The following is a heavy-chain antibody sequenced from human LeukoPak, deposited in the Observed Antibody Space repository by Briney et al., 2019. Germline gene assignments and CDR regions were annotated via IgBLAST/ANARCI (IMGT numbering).Heavy chain of an antibody. Sequence: PGRSLRLSCAASGFTFSSYGMHWVRQAPGKGLEWVAVISYDGSNKYYADSVKGRSTISRDNSKNTLYLQMNSLRAEDTAVYYCANRMNCSGGSCSLGGWYYYYYYMDVWGKGTTVTVSS. CDR2: ISYDGSNK. V-gene: IGHV3-30*18. CDR3: ANRMNCSGGSCSLGGWYYYYYYMDV. J-gene: IGHJ6*03. CDR1: GFTFSSYG. D-gene: IGHD2-15*01.